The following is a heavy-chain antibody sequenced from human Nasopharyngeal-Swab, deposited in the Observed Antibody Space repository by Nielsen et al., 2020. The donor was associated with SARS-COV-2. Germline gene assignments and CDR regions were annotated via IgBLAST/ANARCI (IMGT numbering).Heavy chain of an antibody. Sequence: SETLSLTCTVSGGSISSGGYYWSWIRAHPGKGLEWSGFIYYSGSTYYNPSLKSRVTISVDTSKNQFSLKLSSVTAADTAVYYCARVFITISWYFDLWGRGTLVTVSS. CDR3: ARVFITISWYFDL. D-gene: IGHD3-10*01. CDR1: GGSISSGGYY. J-gene: IGHJ2*01. CDR2: IYYSGST. V-gene: IGHV4-31*03.